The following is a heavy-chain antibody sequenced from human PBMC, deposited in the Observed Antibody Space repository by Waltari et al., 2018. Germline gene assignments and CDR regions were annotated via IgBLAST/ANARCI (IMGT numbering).Heavy chain of an antibody. J-gene: IGHJ5*02. V-gene: IGHV3-21*01. CDR3: ARDHDYGDFNWFDP. CDR2: ISSSSSYI. D-gene: IGHD4-17*01. CDR1: GFTFSSYS. Sequence: EVQLVESGGGLVKPGGSLRLSCAASGFTFSSYSMNWVRQAPGKGLEWVSSISSSSSYIYYADSVKGRFTISRDNAKNSLYLQMNSLRAEDTAVYYCARDHDYGDFNWFDPWGQGTLVTVSS.